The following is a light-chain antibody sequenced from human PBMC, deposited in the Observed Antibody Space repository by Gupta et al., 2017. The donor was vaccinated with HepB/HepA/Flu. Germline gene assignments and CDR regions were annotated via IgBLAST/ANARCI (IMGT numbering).Light chain of an antibody. CDR1: QSLLHSTGYNY. V-gene: IGKV2-28*01. CDR2: LRS. Sequence: ILITLPSLSLPVTPGEPASISCRSSQSLLHSTGYNYLDWYLHEPGQCPQLLIFLRSNRVSGVPDRFRGSGSVTDFTLKISRVEAEDVGVYYCRQALQAPYTFGQGTKLEIK. CDR3: RQALQAPYT. J-gene: IGKJ2*01.